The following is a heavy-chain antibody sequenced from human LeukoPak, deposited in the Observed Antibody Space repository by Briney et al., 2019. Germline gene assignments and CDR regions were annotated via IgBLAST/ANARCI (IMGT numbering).Heavy chain of an antibody. Sequence: GGSLRLSRAASGFTFSSYGMHWVRQAPGKGLEWVAVIWYDGSNKYYADSVKGRFTISRDNSKNTLYLQMNSLRAEDTAVYYCARDLGLYYFDYWGQGTLVTVSS. V-gene: IGHV3-33*01. CDR2: IWYDGSNK. D-gene: IGHD2/OR15-2a*01. J-gene: IGHJ4*02. CDR3: ARDLGLYYFDY. CDR1: GFTFSSYG.